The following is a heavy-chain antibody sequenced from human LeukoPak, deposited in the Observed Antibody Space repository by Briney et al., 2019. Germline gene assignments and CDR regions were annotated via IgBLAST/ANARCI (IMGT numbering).Heavy chain of an antibody. CDR1: GFTFSSYA. J-gene: IGHJ4*02. CDR2: ISGSGGST. CDR3: ARVVVAATQHFDY. Sequence: GGSLRLSCAASGFTFSSYAMSWVRQAPGKGLEWVSAISGSGGSTYYADSVKGRFTISRDNSKNTLYLQMNSLRAEDTAAYYCARVVVAATQHFDYWGQGTLVTVSS. V-gene: IGHV3-23*01. D-gene: IGHD2-15*01.